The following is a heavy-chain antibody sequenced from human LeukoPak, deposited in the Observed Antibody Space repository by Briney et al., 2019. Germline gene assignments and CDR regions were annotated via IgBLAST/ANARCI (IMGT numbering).Heavy chain of an antibody. CDR2: IYHSGST. Sequence: SETLSLTCAVSGYSISSGYYWGWIRQPPGKGLEWIGSIYHSGSTYYNPSLKSRVTISVDTSKNQFSLKLSPVTAADTAVYYCARHVVYSYYYYYMDVWGKGTTVTVSS. CDR1: GYSISSGYY. D-gene: IGHD2-8*01. V-gene: IGHV4-38-2*01. CDR3: ARHVVYSYYYYYMDV. J-gene: IGHJ6*03.